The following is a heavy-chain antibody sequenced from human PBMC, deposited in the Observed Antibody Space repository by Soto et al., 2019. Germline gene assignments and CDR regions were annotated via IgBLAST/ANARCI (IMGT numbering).Heavy chain of an antibody. V-gene: IGHV3-23*01. D-gene: IGHD1-26*01. CDR2: ISGSGGDT. J-gene: IGHJ4*02. CDR1: GLIFSDYA. Sequence: EVQLLESGGNLVQPGGSLRLSCAASGLIFSDYAMSWVRQAPGKGLECVACISGSGGDTFYADSVKGRFTISRDNSKNTLSLYMNSLRVDDTAVYFCAKDRFGIVGPVDYWGQGTLVTVSS. CDR3: AKDRFGIVGPVDY.